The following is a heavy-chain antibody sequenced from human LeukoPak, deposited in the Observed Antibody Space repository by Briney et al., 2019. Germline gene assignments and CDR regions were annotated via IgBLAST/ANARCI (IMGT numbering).Heavy chain of an antibody. D-gene: IGHD3/OR15-3a*01. CDR3: ARQTGSGLFILP. Sequence: PGGSLRLSCAASGFTFSDYYMGWIRQPPGKGLEWIGSIYYSGSTYYNPSLKSRVTISVDTSKNQFSLKLTSVTAADTAVYYCARQTGSGLFILPGGQGTLVTVSS. V-gene: IGHV4-38-2*01. CDR1: GFTFSDYY. CDR2: IYYSGST. J-gene: IGHJ4*02.